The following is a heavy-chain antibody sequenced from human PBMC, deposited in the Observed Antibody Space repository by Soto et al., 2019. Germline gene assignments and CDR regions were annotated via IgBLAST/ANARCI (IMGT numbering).Heavy chain of an antibody. CDR3: AKGNSENGVDWLDP. CDR2: VRGNSYGA. CDR1: GFMFENYA. V-gene: IGHV3-23*01. D-gene: IGHD1-7*01. Sequence: PGGSLRLSCAASGFMFENYAMIWVRQAPGKGLEWVATVRGNSYGAYYADSVRGRFIISRDNSKNTMSLQLNSLRDDDTAIYYCAKGNSENGVDWLDPRGPGTLVPASS. J-gene: IGHJ5*02.